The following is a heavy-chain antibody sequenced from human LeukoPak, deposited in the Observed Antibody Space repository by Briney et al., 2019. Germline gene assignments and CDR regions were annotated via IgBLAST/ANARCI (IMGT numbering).Heavy chain of an antibody. J-gene: IGHJ4*02. CDR2: ISGSGGST. V-gene: IGHV3-23*01. D-gene: IGHD3-22*01. CDR3: AKADSSGYHHNFDY. Sequence: GGSLRLSCAASGFTFSSYAMSWVRQAPGKGLEWVSAISGSGGSTYYADSVKGRFTISRDNSKNTLYLQMNGLRAEDTAVYYCAKADSSGYHHNFDYWGQGTLVTVSS. CDR1: GFTFSSYA.